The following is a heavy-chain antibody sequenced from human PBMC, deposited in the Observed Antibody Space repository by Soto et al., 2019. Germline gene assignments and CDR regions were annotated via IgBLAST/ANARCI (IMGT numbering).Heavy chain of an antibody. D-gene: IGHD4-17*01. CDR2: IYYSGST. Sequence: SETLSLTCTVSGGSISSGGYYWSWIRQHPGKGLEWIGYIYYSGSTYYNPSLKSRVTISVDTSKNQFSLKLSSVTAADTAVYYCARAASESDSGMDIDYWGQGTLVTVSS. CDR1: GGSISSGGYY. J-gene: IGHJ4*02. CDR3: ARAASESDSGMDIDY. V-gene: IGHV4-31*03.